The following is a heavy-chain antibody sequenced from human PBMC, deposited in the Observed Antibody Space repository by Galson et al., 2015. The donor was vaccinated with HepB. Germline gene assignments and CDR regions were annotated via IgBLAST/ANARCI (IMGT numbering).Heavy chain of an antibody. J-gene: IGHJ5*02. CDR3: ARTQNLYGDSGYYNWFDP. Sequence: SVKVSCKASGYTFTSYGISWVRQAPGQGLEWMGWISAYNGNTKYEQKLQGRVTMTTDTSTSTAYMELRSLRSDDTAMYYCARTQNLYGDSGYYNWFDPWGQGTLVTVSS. CDR2: ISAYNGNT. D-gene: IGHD3-22*01. V-gene: IGHV1-18*04. CDR1: GYTFTSYG.